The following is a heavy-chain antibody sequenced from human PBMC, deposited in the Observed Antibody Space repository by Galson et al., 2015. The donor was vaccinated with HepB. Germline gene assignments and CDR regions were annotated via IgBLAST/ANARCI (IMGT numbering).Heavy chain of an antibody. Sequence: PALVKPTQTLTLTCTFSGFSLSTSGMCVSWIRQPPGKALEWLARIDWDDDKYYNTSLKTRLTISKDTSKNQVVLTMTNMDPVDTATYYCAWIRIGDYGDYVDFDYWGQGTLVTVSS. J-gene: IGHJ4*02. CDR2: IDWDDDK. D-gene: IGHD4-17*01. V-gene: IGHV2-70*11. CDR3: AWIRIGDYGDYVDFDY. CDR1: GFSLSTSGMC.